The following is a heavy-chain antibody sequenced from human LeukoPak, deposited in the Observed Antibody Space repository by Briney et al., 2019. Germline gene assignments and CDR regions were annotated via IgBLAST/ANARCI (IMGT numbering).Heavy chain of an antibody. Sequence: GASVKVSCKASGGTFSSYPISWVRQAPGQGLEWMGGIIPIFGTPYYAQKFQGRVTITADESTTTAYMELNSLRSEDTAVYYCATLGDQLLNSNYYYGMDVWGQGTTVTVSS. CDR2: IIPIFGTP. D-gene: IGHD2-2*01. V-gene: IGHV1-69*01. CDR1: GGTFSSYP. J-gene: IGHJ6*02. CDR3: ATLGDQLLNSNYYYGMDV.